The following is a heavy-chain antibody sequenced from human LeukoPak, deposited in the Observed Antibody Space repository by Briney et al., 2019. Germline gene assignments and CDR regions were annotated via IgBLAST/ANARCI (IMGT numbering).Heavy chain of an antibody. CDR3: GRVVGYSSRWYADY. CDR2: IEQDGSEK. D-gene: IGHD6-13*01. CDR1: GFTFSSYW. V-gene: IGHV3-7*01. J-gene: IGHJ4*02. Sequence: PGGSLRLSCAASGFTFSSYWMSWVRQAPGKGLEWVANIEQDGSEKFYVASVKGRFTISRDNAKSSLYLQMSSLRAEDTAVYYCGRVVGYSSRWYADYWGEGTLVTVSS.